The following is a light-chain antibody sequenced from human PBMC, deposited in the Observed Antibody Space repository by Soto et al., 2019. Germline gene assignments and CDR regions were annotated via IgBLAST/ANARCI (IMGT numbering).Light chain of an antibody. CDR2: AAS. V-gene: IGKV1-5*01. Sequence: DIQVTQSPSTPSASVGDAVTITCRASESIDNWLAWYQQKPGKAPKLLIFAASTLVRGVPSKFSGRGSGTEFTLTISSLQPDDFATYYCQQYNSYSFGQGTKVDIK. CDR1: ESIDNW. CDR3: QQYNSYS. J-gene: IGKJ1*01.